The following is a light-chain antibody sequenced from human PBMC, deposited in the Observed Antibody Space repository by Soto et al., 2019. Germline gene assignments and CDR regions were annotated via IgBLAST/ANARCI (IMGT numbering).Light chain of an antibody. CDR3: SSYTSTNALV. CDR2: DVN. V-gene: IGLV2-14*03. J-gene: IGLJ1*01. CDR1: GSDVGGYNY. Sequence: QSALTQPASVSGSPGQSITVSCTGTGSDVGGYNYVSWYQQYPGQAPKLMIYDVNKRPSGVSNRFSGSKSGNTASLTISGLQVEDEADYYCSSYTSTNALVFGVGTKHTVL.